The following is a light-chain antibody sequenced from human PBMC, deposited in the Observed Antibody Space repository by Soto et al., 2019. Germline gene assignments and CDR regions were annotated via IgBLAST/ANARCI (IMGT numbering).Light chain of an antibody. CDR2: DVT. CDR1: SSDVGGYDY. J-gene: IGLJ3*02. CDR3: CSYGGYFWV. Sequence: QSALTQPRSVSGSPGQSVTISCTGTSSDVGGYDYVSWFQRHPGKVPKLMIYDVTKRPSGVPDRFSASKSGNTASLTISGLQAEDEADYYCCSYGGYFWVFGGGTKLTVL. V-gene: IGLV2-11*01.